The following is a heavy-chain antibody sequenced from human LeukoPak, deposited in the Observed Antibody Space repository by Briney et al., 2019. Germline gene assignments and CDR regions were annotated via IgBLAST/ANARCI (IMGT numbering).Heavy chain of an antibody. J-gene: IGHJ6*02. CDR1: GGSISGYY. V-gene: IGHV4-59*01. CDR3: ARDEMGDV. Sequence: SETLSLTCTVSGGSISGYYWSWIRQPPGKGLEWIGYTYYNGSTYYNPSLKSRVTISVDTSKNQLSLKLNSVTAADTAVYYCARDEMGDVWGQGTTVTVSS. D-gene: IGHD2-8*01. CDR2: TYYNGST.